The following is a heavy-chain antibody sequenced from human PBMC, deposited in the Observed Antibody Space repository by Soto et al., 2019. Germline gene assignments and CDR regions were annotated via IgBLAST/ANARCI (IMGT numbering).Heavy chain of an antibody. D-gene: IGHD3-16*02. CDR3: ARGGPIERWFDP. Sequence: QVQLVQSGAEVKKPGSSVKVSCKASGDTFSSYIMTWVRQAPGQGLEWMGGIIPMFGTANTAQKFQGRVTITADESTNTAHMELRSLRSEDTAVYYCARGGPIERWFDPWGQGTLVIVSS. CDR2: IIPMFGTA. V-gene: IGHV1-69*01. J-gene: IGHJ5*02. CDR1: GDTFSSYI.